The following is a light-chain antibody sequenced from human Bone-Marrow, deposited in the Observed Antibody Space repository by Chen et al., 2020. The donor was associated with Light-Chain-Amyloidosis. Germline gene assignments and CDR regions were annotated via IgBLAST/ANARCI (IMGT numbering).Light chain of an antibody. V-gene: IGKV3-20*01. CDR3: QQYGTSPLT. J-gene: IGKJ4*01. CDR1: QTFSSNY. Sequence: EIVLTQSPGTLSLSPGEGANLSCRASQTFSSNYLTWYQQKFGQAPRLLIYGSSSRATGIPDRFTCSGSGTDFTLTINRMEPEDIAMYDCQQYGTSPLTVGGGTKVEIK. CDR2: GSS.